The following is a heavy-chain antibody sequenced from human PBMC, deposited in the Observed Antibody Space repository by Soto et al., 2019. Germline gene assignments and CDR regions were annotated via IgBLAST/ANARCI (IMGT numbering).Heavy chain of an antibody. CDR3: DRETYGDYVGYFDY. Sequence: SETLSLTCAVYGGSFSGYYWSWIRQPPGKGLEWIGEINHSGSTNYNPSLKSRVIISVDRSKNQFSLKVRSVTAADTAVYYCDRETYGDYVGYFDYWGQGTLVTVSS. J-gene: IGHJ4*02. V-gene: IGHV4-34*01. D-gene: IGHD4-17*01. CDR2: INHSGST. CDR1: GGSFSGYY.